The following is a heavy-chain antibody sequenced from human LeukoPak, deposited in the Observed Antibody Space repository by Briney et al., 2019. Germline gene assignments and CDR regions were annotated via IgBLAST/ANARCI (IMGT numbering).Heavy chain of an antibody. V-gene: IGHV3-7*04. D-gene: IGHD3-22*01. CDR1: GFTFSSYW. CDR3: ARGLPYDSSGYYPLDY. J-gene: IGHJ4*02. Sequence: PGGSLRLSCAASGFTFSSYWMSWVRQAPGKGLEWVANIKQDGSEKYYVDSVKGRFTISRDNAKNSLYLQMNSLRAEDTAVYYCARGLPYDSSGYYPLDYWGQGTLLTVSS. CDR2: IKQDGSEK.